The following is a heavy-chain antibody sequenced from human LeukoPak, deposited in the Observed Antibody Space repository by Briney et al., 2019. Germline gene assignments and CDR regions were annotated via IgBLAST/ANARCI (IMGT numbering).Heavy chain of an antibody. V-gene: IGHV4-30-2*01. Sequence: SETLSLTRTVSGGSISSGDYYWSWIRQPQGKGLEWIGYIYHSGNTYYNPSLKSRVTISVDRSNNQFSLKLSSVTVADTAVYYCARDRGWNYEGVVDSWGQGTLVTVSS. CDR1: GGSISSGDYY. CDR2: IYHSGNT. J-gene: IGHJ4*02. D-gene: IGHD1-7*01. CDR3: ARDRGWNYEGVVDS.